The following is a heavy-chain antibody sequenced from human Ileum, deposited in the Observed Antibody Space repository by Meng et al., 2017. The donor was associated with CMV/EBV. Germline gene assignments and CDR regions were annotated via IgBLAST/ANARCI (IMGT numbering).Heavy chain of an antibody. Sequence: GESLKISCKGSGYSFTNYWIAWVRQMPGKGLEWMGIIYPGDSDTRYSPSFQGQVTISADKSISTAYLQWSSLKAPDSAIYYCARRWVGNRDGYNFDYWGQGTLVTVSS. CDR1: GYSFTNYW. CDR3: ARRWVGNRDGYNFDY. D-gene: IGHD5-24*01. V-gene: IGHV5-51*01. CDR2: IYPGDSDT. J-gene: IGHJ4*02.